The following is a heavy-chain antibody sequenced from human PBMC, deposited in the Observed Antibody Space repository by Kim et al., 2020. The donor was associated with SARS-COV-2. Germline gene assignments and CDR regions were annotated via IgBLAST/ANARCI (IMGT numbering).Heavy chain of an antibody. CDR1: GYSFTSYW. CDR3: ARDDGHSYGYDWFDP. CDR2: IDPSDSYT. D-gene: IGHD5-18*01. Sequence: GESLKISCKGSGYSFTSYWISWVRQMPGKGLEWMGRIDPSDSYTNYSPSFQGHVTISADKSISTAYLQWSSLKASDTAMYYCARDDGHSYGYDWFDPWGQGTLVTVSS. J-gene: IGHJ5*02. V-gene: IGHV5-10-1*01.